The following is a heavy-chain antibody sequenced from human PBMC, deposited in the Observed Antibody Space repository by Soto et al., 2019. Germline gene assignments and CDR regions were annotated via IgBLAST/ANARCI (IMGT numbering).Heavy chain of an antibody. CDR2: IITIFGTA. J-gene: IGHJ4*02. CDR3: ARNPGGSGYYFDY. V-gene: IGHV1-69*01. D-gene: IGHD3-22*01. CDR1: GGTFSSYA. Sequence: QVQLVQSGAEVKKPGSSVKVSCKASGGTFSSYAISWVRQAPGQGLEWVGGIITIFGTANYAQKFQGRVTITADESTSTAYMERSRLRSEDKDVYYCARNPGGSGYYFDYWGQGPLVTVSS.